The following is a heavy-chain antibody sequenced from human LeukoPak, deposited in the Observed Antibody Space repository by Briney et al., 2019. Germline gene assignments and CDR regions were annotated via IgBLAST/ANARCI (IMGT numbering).Heavy chain of an antibody. CDR1: GGSINSYY. D-gene: IGHD3-22*01. CDR3: ARGVSYYDSSGYYNEYFQH. Sequence: PSETLSLTCSVSGGSINSYYWSWIRQPPGKGLEWIGYIHYSGTTNYNPSLKSRVTISVDTSKNQFSLKLSSVTAADAAVYYCARGVSYYDSSGYYNEYFQHWGQGTLVTVSS. CDR2: IHYSGTT. V-gene: IGHV4-59*08. J-gene: IGHJ1*01.